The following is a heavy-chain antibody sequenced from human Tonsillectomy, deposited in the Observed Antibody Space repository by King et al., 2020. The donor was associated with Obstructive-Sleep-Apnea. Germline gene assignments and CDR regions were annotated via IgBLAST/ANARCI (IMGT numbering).Heavy chain of an antibody. CDR3: ARDLNDFVY. CDR1: GGSISGSSYY. J-gene: IGHJ4*02. Sequence: LQLQESGPGLVKSSETLSLTCIVSGGSISGSSYYWAWIRQPPGKGLEWIGSMSYSGSSYYNPSLESRVTISLDTSKNQFSLRLTSVTAADTAMYYCARDLNDFVYWGRGTLVTVSS. CDR2: MSYSGSS. V-gene: IGHV4-39*07. D-gene: IGHD3-16*01.